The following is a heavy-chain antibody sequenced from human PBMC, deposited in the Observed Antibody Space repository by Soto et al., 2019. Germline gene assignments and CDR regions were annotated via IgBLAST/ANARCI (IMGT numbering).Heavy chain of an antibody. Sequence: QLQLQESGPGLVKPSETLSLTCAVSGDSISSSSYYWGWIRQPPGKGLEWIGSIYYSGSTSYNPSLKSRVTISVDTTKNEYSLKLSPVTAADTAVYYCATYSLDRHCSGATCYSYYDYWGQGTLVTVSS. V-gene: IGHV4-39*01. J-gene: IGHJ4*02. CDR2: IYYSGST. CDR3: ATYSLDRHCSGATCYSYYDY. CDR1: GDSISSSSYY. D-gene: IGHD2-15*01.